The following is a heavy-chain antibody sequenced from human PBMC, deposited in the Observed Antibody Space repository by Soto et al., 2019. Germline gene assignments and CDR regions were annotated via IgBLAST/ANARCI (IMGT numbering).Heavy chain of an antibody. CDR1: GFTFSSYA. V-gene: IGHV3-23*01. J-gene: IGHJ5*02. Sequence: GGSLRLSCAASGFTFSSYAMSWVRQAPGKGLEWVSAISGSGGSTYYADSVKGRFTISRDNSKNTLYLQMNSLGAEDTAVYYCAKDPGYSSGWYNWFDPWGQGTLVTVSS. CDR2: ISGSGGST. CDR3: AKDPGYSSGWYNWFDP. D-gene: IGHD6-19*01.